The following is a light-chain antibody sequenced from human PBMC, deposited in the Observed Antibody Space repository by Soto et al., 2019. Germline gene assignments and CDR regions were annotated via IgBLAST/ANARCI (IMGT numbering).Light chain of an antibody. J-gene: IGKJ5*01. CDR2: GVS. Sequence: DIQMTQSPSSLSASVGDRVTITCRASQSISSYLNWYQQKPGKAPNLLIYGVSRLQSGVPSRFSGSGSGTDFTLSISSLQPEDFATYYCQQSYTAPPITFGQGTRLEIK. V-gene: IGKV1-39*01. CDR1: QSISSY. CDR3: QQSYTAPPIT.